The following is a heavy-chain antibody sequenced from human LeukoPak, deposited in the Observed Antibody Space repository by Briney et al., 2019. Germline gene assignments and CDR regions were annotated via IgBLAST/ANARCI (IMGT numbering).Heavy chain of an antibody. Sequence: SETLSLTCTVSGGSISSGGYYWSWLRQPRGRGLDGMGYIYHSGITYYNPSLKSRVTISVDRSKNQFSLKLSSVTAADTAVYYCARFGDFPCYGSSTSCYTNAFDIWGQGSMVTVSS. J-gene: IGHJ3*02. CDR3: ARFGDFPCYGSSTSCYTNAFDI. D-gene: IGHD2-2*02. V-gene: IGHV4-30-2*01. CDR1: GGSISSGGYY. CDR2: IYHSGIT.